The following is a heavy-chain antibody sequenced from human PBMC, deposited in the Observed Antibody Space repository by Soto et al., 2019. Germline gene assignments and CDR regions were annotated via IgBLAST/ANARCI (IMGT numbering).Heavy chain of an antibody. J-gene: IGHJ4*02. CDR3: ARAPMVLTRSYFDS. D-gene: IGHD3-22*01. V-gene: IGHV4-59*01. Sequence: SETLSLTCTVSDGSISNFYWSWIRQPPGKGLEWIGYISSSGNTNYNPSLKSRVSISVDTSKNQFSLNLTSVTAADTAVYYCARAPMVLTRSYFDSWGQG. CDR1: DGSISNFY. CDR2: ISSSGNT.